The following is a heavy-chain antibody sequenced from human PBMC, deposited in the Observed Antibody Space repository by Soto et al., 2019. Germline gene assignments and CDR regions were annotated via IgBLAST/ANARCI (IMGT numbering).Heavy chain of an antibody. Sequence: SVKVSCKASGGTFSSYAISWVRQAPGQGLEWMGGIIPIFGTANYAQKFQGRVTITADESTSTAYMELSSLRSEDTAVYYCAGSEPSGRYYFDDWGQGSLVNVPS. CDR3: AGSEPSGRYYFDD. CDR1: GGTFSSYA. V-gene: IGHV1-69*13. J-gene: IGHJ4*02. D-gene: IGHD6-19*01. CDR2: IIPIFGTA.